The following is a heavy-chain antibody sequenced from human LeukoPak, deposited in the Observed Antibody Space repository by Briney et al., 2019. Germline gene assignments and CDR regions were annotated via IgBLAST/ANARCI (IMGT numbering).Heavy chain of an antibody. J-gene: IGHJ4*02. CDR3: ARGTTSAAAVPDY. CDR2: ISHRGST. V-gene: IGHV4-59*01. CDR1: GASISTYY. D-gene: IGHD6-13*01. Sequence: SETLSLTCTVSGASISTYYWSWIRQPPGKGLEWIGFISHRGSTNYNPSLKSRITISADTSKNQLSLKLSSVTAADTAIYYCARGTTSAAAVPDYWGQGTPVTVSS.